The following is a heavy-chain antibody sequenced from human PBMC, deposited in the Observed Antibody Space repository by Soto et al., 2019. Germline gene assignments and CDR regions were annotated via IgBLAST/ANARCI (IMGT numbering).Heavy chain of an antibody. J-gene: IGHJ4*02. Sequence: GGSLRLSCAASGFTFSDYYMSWIRQAPGKGLEWVSYISSSGSTIYYADSVKGRFTISRDNAENSLYLQMNSLRAEDTAVYYCATLQGSYDSSGYYVPPLDYWGQGTLVTVSS. D-gene: IGHD3-22*01. V-gene: IGHV3-11*01. CDR3: ATLQGSYDSSGYYVPPLDY. CDR2: ISSSGSTI. CDR1: GFTFSDYY.